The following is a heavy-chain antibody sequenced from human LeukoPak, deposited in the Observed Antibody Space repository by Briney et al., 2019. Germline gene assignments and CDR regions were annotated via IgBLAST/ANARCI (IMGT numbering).Heavy chain of an antibody. CDR3: ARASGYGNNAQFDY. J-gene: IGHJ4*02. D-gene: IGHD5-12*01. CDR1: GGSFSGYY. Sequence: SETLSLTCAVYGGSFSGYYWSWIRLPPGKGLEWIGEINHSGSTNYNPSLKSRVTISVDTSKNQFSLKLSSVTAADTAVYYCARASGYGNNAQFDYWGQGTQVTVSS. CDR2: INHSGST. V-gene: IGHV4-34*01.